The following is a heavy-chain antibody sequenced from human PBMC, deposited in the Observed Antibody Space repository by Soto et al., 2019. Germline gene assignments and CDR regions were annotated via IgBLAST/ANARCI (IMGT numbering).Heavy chain of an antibody. CDR2: IIPIFGTA. D-gene: IGHD3-3*01. J-gene: IGHJ6*02. V-gene: IGHV1-69*06. CDR3: ARDQVPRGHYDSWSGYWRMDV. Sequence: SVKVSCKASGGTFSSYAISWVRQAPGQGLEWMGGIIPIFGTANYAQKFQGRVTITADKSTSTAYMELSSLRSEDTAVYYCARDQVPRGHYDSWSGYWRMDVWG. CDR1: GGTFSSYA.